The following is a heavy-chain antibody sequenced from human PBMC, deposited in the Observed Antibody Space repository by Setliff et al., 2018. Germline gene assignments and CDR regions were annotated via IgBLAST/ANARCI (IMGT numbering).Heavy chain of an antibody. V-gene: IGHV2-5*02. CDR3: AHRGGYGADSLYYFDV. CDR1: GFSLRSSGMA. D-gene: IGHD3-10*01. J-gene: IGHJ4*02. Sequence: ESGPTLVNPTQTLTLTCSFSGFSLRSSGMAVGWIRQPPGKALEWLALIYWDDVKRYSPFLKNRLTITQDTSKNQVVLTLTNMDPVDTATYYCAHRGGYGADSLYYFDVWGQGTQVTVSS. CDR2: IYWDDVK.